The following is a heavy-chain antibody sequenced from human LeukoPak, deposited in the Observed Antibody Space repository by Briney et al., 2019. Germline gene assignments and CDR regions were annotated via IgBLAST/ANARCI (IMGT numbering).Heavy chain of an antibody. Sequence: PSETLSLTCTVSGGSISSYYWSWIRQPPGQGLEWIGYIYYSGSTNYNPSLKSRVTISVDTSKNQFSLKLSSVTAADMAVYYCARDMMVAFDIWGQGTMVTVSS. CDR2: IYYSGST. J-gene: IGHJ3*02. CDR3: ARDMMVAFDI. CDR1: GGSISSYY. V-gene: IGHV4-59*01. D-gene: IGHD3-16*01.